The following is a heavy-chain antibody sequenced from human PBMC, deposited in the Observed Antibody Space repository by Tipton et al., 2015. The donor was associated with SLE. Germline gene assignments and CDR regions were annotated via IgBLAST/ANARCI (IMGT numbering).Heavy chain of an antibody. CDR3: ARGHSGGFDY. CDR1: GFTFSSYY. V-gene: IGHV4-39*07. D-gene: IGHD2-15*01. J-gene: IGHJ4*02. CDR2: IYYSGST. Sequence: LRLSCAASGFTFSSYYWGWIRQPPGKGLEWIGSIYYSGSTYYNPSLKSRVTISVDTSKNQFSLKLSSVTAADTAVYYCARGHSGGFDYWGQGTLVTVSS.